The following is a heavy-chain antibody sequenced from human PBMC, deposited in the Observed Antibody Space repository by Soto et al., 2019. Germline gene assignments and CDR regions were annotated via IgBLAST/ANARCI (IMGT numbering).Heavy chain of an antibody. V-gene: IGHV1-24*01. CDR1: GYTLTELS. J-gene: IGHJ3*02. CDR3: AAERYCSGGSCYSDAFDI. Sequence: ASVKVSCKVSGYTLTELSMHWVRQAPGKGLEWIGCFDPEDGETIYAQKFQGRVTMTRDTSTDTAYMELSSLRSEDTAVYYCAAERYCSGGSCYSDAFDIWGQGTMVTVSS. D-gene: IGHD2-15*01. CDR2: FDPEDGET.